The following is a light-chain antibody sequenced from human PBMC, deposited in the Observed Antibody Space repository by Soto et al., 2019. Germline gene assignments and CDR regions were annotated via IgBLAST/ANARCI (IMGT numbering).Light chain of an antibody. CDR3: QQSYSTLYT. CDR2: AAS. V-gene: IGKV1-39*01. Sequence: DIPMTQSPSSLSASVGDRVTITCRASQSISSYLNWYQQKPGKAPKLLIYAASSLQSGVPSRFSGSGSGTDFTLTISRLQPEDFATYYCQQSYSTLYTFGQGTKLEIK. CDR1: QSISSY. J-gene: IGKJ2*01.